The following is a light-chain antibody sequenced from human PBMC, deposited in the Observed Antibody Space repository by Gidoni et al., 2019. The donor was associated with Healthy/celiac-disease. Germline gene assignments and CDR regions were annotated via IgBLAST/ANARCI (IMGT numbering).Light chain of an antibody. CDR1: QDISNY. J-gene: IGKJ4*01. Sequence: DIQMTQSPSSLSASVGDRVTIPCQASQDISNYLNWYQQKPGKAPQLLIYDASNLATGVPSRFSGSGSGTVFTFTISSLPPEDIATYYCQQYDTPPLTFGGXTKVEIK. CDR2: DAS. CDR3: QQYDTPPLT. V-gene: IGKV1-33*01.